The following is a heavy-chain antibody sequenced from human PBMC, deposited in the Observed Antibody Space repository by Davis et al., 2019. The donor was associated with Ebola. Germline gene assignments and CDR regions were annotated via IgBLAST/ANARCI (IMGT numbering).Heavy chain of an antibody. CDR1: GYTFTTYG. V-gene: IGHV1-18*01. Sequence: AASVKVSCKASGYTFTTYGISWVRQAPGQGLEWMGWISTYNDNTNYAQKLQGRVTMTTDTSTSTAYMELRSLRSDDTAVYYCASPGIAAGAPRYWGQGTLVTVSS. D-gene: IGHD6-13*01. CDR3: ASPGIAAGAPRY. CDR2: ISTYNDNT. J-gene: IGHJ4*02.